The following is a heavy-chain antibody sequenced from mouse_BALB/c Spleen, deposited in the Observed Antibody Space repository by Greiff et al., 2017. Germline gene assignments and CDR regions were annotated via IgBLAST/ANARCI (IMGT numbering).Heavy chain of an antibody. CDR1: GFSLTSYG. CDR3: ARDESGYYVDY. J-gene: IGHJ3*01. CDR2: IWAGGST. D-gene: IGHD2-3*01. V-gene: IGHV2-9*02. Sequence: VLLVESGPGLVAPSQSLSITCTVSGFSLTSYGVHWVRQPPGKGLEWLGVIWAGGSTNYYSALMSRLSISKDNSKSQVFLKMNSLQTDDTAMYYCARDESGYYVDYWGQGTLVTVSA.